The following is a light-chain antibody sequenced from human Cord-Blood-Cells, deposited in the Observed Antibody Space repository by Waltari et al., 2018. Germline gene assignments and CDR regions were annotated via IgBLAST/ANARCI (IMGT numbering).Light chain of an antibody. CDR2: DAS. CDR3: QQRSNWLT. V-gene: IGKV3-11*01. Sequence: EIVLTQSPATLPLSPGARATLSCRASQSVSSYLAWYQQKPGQAPRLLIYDASNRATGIPARFSGSGSGTDFTLTISSLEPEDFAVYYCQQRSNWLTFGGGTKVEIK. J-gene: IGKJ4*01. CDR1: QSVSSY.